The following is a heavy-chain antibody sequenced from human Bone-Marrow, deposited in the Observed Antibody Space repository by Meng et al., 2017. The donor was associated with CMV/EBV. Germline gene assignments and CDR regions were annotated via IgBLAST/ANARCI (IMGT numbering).Heavy chain of an antibody. V-gene: IGHV1-46*01. CDR3: AREWDYCSSISCYTGINYYGMDV. CDR2: INPSGGST. J-gene: IGHJ6*01. CDR1: GYTFTSYY. D-gene: IGHD2-2*02. Sequence: ASVKVSCKASGYTFTSYYMHWVRQAPGQGLEWMGIINPSGGSTSYAQKFQGRVTMTRDTSTSTVSMELSSLRSEDTAVYYCAREWDYCSSISCYTGINYYGMDVWGQGTTVTVSS.